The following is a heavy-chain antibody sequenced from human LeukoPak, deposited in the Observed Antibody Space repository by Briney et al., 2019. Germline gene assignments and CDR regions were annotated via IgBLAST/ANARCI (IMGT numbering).Heavy chain of an antibody. CDR2: IIPILGIA. CDR1: GGTFSSYA. V-gene: IGHV1-69*04. Sequence: SVKVSCKASGGTFSSYAISWVRQAPGQGLEWMGRIIPILGIANYAQKFQGRVTITADKSTSTAYMELSSLRSEDTAVYYCARDLRLRLGELSLYYWGQGTLVTVTS. CDR3: ARDLRLRLGELSLYY. D-gene: IGHD3-16*02. J-gene: IGHJ4*02.